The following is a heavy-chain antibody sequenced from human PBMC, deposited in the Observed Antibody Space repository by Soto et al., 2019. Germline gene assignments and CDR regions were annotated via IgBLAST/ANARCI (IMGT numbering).Heavy chain of an antibody. CDR2: IYYSGST. CDR3: ARLVVITTDGQYYFDY. D-gene: IGHD3-22*01. J-gene: IGHJ4*02. Sequence: QLQLQESGPGLVKPSETLSLTCTVSGGSISSSSYYWGWIRQPPGKGLEWIGSIYYSGSTYYNPSLKSRVTISVDTSKNQFSLKLSSVTAADTAVYYCARLVVITTDGQYYFDYWGQGTLVTVSS. CDR1: GGSISSSSYY. V-gene: IGHV4-39*01.